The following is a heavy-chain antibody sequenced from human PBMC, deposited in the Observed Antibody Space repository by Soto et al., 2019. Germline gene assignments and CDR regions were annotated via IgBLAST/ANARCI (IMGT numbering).Heavy chain of an antibody. CDR2: ISASGGNT. J-gene: IGHJ1*01. Sequence: EVQLLESGGGLVQPGGSLRLSCAASGLTFSSYAMSWVRQAPGKGLEWVSAISASGGNTYYPDAVEGRFTISRDNSKGALYLPMTSLRTEDTAGYYCAKILPGQLVIAEYCEQWGQGNVVTVSS. V-gene: IGHV3-23*01. CDR1: GLTFSSYA. CDR3: AKILPGQLVIAEYCEQ. D-gene: IGHD6-13*01.